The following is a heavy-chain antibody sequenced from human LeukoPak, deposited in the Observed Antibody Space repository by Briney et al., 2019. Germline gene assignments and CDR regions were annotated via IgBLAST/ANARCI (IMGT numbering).Heavy chain of an antibody. CDR3: ARRPPWWQNTGIPFDM. V-gene: IGHV4-39*01. CDR1: GDSISSTSSY. D-gene: IGHD2-15*01. J-gene: IGHJ3*02. CDR2: MFHSGGT. Sequence: PSETLSLTCNVSGDSISSTSSYCGWVRQSPGKGLEWIGSMFHSGGTNYNPSLRSRVIMSVDTSKNQFSLRLRSVTAADTAVYYCARRPPWWQNTGIPFDMWGQGTLVIVSS.